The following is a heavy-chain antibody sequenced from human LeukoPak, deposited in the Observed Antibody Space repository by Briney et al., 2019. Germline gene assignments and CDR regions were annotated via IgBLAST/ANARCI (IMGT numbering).Heavy chain of an antibody. CDR3: AKDIAVAGTWDFDY. Sequence: GGSLRLSCVASGFTFSSYAMSWVRQAPGKGLEWVSAISGSGGSTYYADSVKGRFTISRDNSKNTLCLQMNSLRAEDTAVYYCAKDIAVAGTWDFDYWGQGTLVTVSS. J-gene: IGHJ4*02. CDR2: ISGSGGST. D-gene: IGHD6-19*01. V-gene: IGHV3-23*01. CDR1: GFTFSSYA.